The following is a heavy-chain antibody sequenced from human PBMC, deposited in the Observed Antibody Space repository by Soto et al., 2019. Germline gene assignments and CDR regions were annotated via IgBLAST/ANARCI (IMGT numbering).Heavy chain of an antibody. CDR1: GYSFTSYW. D-gene: IGHD3-16*02. V-gene: IGHV5-51*01. CDR3: ASRYYDYVWGSYPDAFDI. CDR2: IYPGDSDT. Sequence: PGESLKISCKGSGYSFTSYWIGWVRQMPGKGLEWMGIIYPGDSDTRYSPSFQGQVTISADKSISTAYLQWSSLKASDTAMYYCASRYYDYVWGSYPDAFDIWGQGTMVTVSS. J-gene: IGHJ3*02.